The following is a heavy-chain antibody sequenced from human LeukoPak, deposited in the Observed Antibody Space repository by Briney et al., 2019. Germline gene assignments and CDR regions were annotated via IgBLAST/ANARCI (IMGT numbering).Heavy chain of an antibody. CDR3: ARIDNWNYYYMDV. CDR2: IIPIFGTA. CDR1: GGTFSSYA. Sequence: SVKVSCKASGGTFSSYAISWVRQAPGQGLEWMGGIIPIFGTANYAQKFQGRVTITADESTSTAYMELSSLRSEDMAVYYCARIDNWNYYYMDVWGKGTTVTVSS. J-gene: IGHJ6*03. V-gene: IGHV1-69*13. D-gene: IGHD1-20*01.